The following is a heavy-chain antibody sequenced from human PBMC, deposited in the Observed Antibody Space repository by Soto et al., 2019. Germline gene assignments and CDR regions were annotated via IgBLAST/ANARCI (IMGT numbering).Heavy chain of an antibody. CDR2: MNPNSGNT. D-gene: IGHD2-2*01. J-gene: IGHJ6*03. CDR3: AREDIVVVPAARAPASTFYYYYMDV. Sequence: GASVKVSCKASGYTFTSYDINWVRQATGQGLEWMGWMNPNSGNTGYAQKFQGRVTMTRNTSISTAYMELSSLRSEDTAVYYCAREDIVVVPAARAPASTFYYYYMDVWGKGTTVTVSS. CDR1: GYTFTSYD. V-gene: IGHV1-8*01.